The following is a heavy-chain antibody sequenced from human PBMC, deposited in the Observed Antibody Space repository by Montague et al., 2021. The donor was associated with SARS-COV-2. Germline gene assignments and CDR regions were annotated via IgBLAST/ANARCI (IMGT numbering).Heavy chain of an antibody. Sequence: SLRLSCAASGFTLSSYSLNLVRQAPGKGLEWVSYLSSSSSTLYYPYSXXVLFPISRDNAKNSLYLQLNRLRAEDTAVYYCARDRGGSVSSGPYYYGMDVWGQGTTVTVSS. J-gene: IGHJ6*02. CDR2: LSSSSSTL. CDR3: ARDRGGSVSSGPYYYGMDV. CDR1: GFTLSSYS. D-gene: IGHD6-19*01. V-gene: IGHV3-48*04.